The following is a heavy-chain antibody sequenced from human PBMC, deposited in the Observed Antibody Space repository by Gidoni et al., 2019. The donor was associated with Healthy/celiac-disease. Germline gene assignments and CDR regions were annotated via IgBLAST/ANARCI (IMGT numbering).Heavy chain of an antibody. CDR2: IEHSGST. D-gene: IGHD6-19*01. J-gene: IGHJ5*02. V-gene: IGHV4-4*02. CDR3: ALRRAAGIQFCCWFDP. CDR1: CGSLRRSNW. Sequence: QVQLQESGPGMVKPSGTLSLHCAVSCGSLRRSNWWGWVPQTPGKGLEWMREIEHSGSTNYNPSLKSRVTIAVDKSKNQFSLKLSSVTAADTAVYYCALRRAAGIQFCCWFDPWGQGTLVTVSS.